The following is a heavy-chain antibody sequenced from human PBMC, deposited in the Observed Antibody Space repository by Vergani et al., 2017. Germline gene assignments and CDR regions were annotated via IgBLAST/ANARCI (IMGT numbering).Heavy chain of an antibody. J-gene: IGHJ4*02. V-gene: IGHV3-11*04. CDR2: ISSSGSTI. CDR3: ARDGAKVLRYFDWLGDFDC. D-gene: IGHD3-9*01. CDR1: GFTFSDYY. Sequence: QVQLVESGGGLVKHGGSLRLSCAASGFTFSDYYMSWIRQAPGKGLEWVSYISSSGSTIYYADSVKGRFTISRDNAKNSLYLQMNSLRAEDTAVYYCARDGAKVLRYFDWLGDFDCWGQGTLVTVSS.